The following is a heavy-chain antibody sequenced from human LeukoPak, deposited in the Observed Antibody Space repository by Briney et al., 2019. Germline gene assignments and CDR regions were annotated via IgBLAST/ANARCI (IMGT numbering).Heavy chain of an antibody. D-gene: IGHD5-18*01. CDR1: GGSFSGYY. CDR2: INHSGST. J-gene: IGHJ4*02. V-gene: IGHV4-34*01. CDR3: ARGGYSYGYVY. Sequence: NPSETLSLTCAVYGGSFSGYYWSWIRQPPGKGLEWIGEINHSGSTNYNPSLKSRVTISVDTSKNQFSLKLSSVTAADTAVYYCARGGYSYGYVYWGQGTLVTVSS.